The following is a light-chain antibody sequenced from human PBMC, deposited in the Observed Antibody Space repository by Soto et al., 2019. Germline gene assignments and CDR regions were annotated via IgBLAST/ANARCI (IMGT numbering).Light chain of an antibody. V-gene: IGKV3-20*01. Sequence: EIVLTQSPGTLSLSVGERVTLSCRASQSVSSYLAWYQQTPGQAPRLLIYDTSNRATGTPDRVSGSGSGTDFPSPIRRLEAEDFTVYYCQQYGSSPLTFGGGTTVEIK. CDR1: QSVSSY. J-gene: IGKJ4*01. CDR2: DTS. CDR3: QQYGSSPLT.